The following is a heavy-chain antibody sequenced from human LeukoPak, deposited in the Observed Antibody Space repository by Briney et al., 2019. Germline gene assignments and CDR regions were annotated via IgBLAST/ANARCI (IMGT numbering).Heavy chain of an antibody. D-gene: IGHD1-26*01. CDR1: GGTFSSYA. CDR3: ARQIVGATSSDY. J-gene: IGHJ4*02. V-gene: IGHV1-69*04. CDR2: IIPILGIA. Sequence: GASVKVSCKASGGTFSSYAISWVRQAPGQGLEWMGRIIPILGIANYAQKFQGRVTITADKSTSTAYMELSSLRSEDTAVYYCARQIVGATSSDYWGQGTLATVSS.